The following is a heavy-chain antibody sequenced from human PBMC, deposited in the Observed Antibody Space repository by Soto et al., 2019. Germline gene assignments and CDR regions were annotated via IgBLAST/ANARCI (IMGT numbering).Heavy chain of an antibody. D-gene: IGHD2-2*01. CDR2: INSAGGT. CDR3: ARGYCSDTNCYANFFDP. V-gene: IGHV3-66*01. J-gene: IGHJ5*02. CDR1: GLTVGSAY. Sequence: EVQLVESGGGLVQPGGSLRLSCSASGLTVGSAYMTWVRQAPGKGLEWVSLINSAGGTQYADSVKGRFTISRDNYKNTLYLQMNILTAEDTAVYYCARGYCSDTNCYANFFDPWGQGTMVTVST.